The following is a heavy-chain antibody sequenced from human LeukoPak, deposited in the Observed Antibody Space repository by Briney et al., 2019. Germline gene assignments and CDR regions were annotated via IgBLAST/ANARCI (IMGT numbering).Heavy chain of an antibody. CDR1: GLTFNNYV. Sequence: GGPLRLSCEASGLTFNNYVMTWVRQAPGKGLEWVSVVSGSGTYTYYADSLNGRFTISRDNSKNTLYLEMKSLRADDTAVYYCAKQVGSSWLFDSCGQGTLVADSS. CDR2: VSGSGTYT. D-gene: IGHD6-13*01. J-gene: IGHJ5*01. CDR3: AKQVGSSWLFDS. V-gene: IGHV3-23*01.